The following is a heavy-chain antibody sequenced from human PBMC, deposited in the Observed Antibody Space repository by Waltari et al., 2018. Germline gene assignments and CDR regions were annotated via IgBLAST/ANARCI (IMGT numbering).Heavy chain of an antibody. Sequence: QVQLQESGPGLVKPSETLSLTCTVSGGSISSYYWSWIRQPPGKGLEWIGYIYYSGSTNYNPSLKGRVTISVDTSKNQFSLKLSSVTAADTAVYYCARGFGELSDYYYYGMDVWGQGTTVTVSS. J-gene: IGHJ6*02. CDR2: IYYSGST. D-gene: IGHD3-10*01. CDR1: GGSISSYY. CDR3: ARGFGELSDYYYYGMDV. V-gene: IGHV4-59*01.